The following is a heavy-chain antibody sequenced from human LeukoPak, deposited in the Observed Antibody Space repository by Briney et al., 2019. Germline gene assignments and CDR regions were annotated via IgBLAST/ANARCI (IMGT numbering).Heavy chain of an antibody. Sequence: ASVTVSCKVCGNSLSELSIQWVRQSPGKGLECMGGFDPEEAKMVYAQNFQGRVTMTEDTSTQTAYMELSGLTSDDTAVYYCTTRTGDFWSGFVNWGQGTLVTVSS. V-gene: IGHV1-24*01. CDR1: GNSLSELS. D-gene: IGHD3-3*01. J-gene: IGHJ4*02. CDR2: FDPEEAKM. CDR3: TTRTGDFWSGFVN.